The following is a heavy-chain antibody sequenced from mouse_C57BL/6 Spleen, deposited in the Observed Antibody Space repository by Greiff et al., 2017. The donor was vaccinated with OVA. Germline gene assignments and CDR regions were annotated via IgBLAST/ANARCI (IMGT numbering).Heavy chain of an antibody. V-gene: IGHV1-72*01. CDR3: ARSLDGNYNAIDY. J-gene: IGHJ4*01. CDR1: GYTFTSYW. CDR2: IDPNCGGT. D-gene: IGHD2-1*01. Sequence: QVQLQQPGAELVKPGASVKLSCKASGYTFTSYWMHWVKQRPGRGLEWIGRIDPNCGGTKYNEKFKSKATLTVDKPSSTAYLQLSSLTSEDSAVYFCARSLDGNYNAIDYWGQGTSVTVSS.